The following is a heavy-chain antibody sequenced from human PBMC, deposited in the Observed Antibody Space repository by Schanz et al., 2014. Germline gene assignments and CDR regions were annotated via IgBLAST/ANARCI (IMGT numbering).Heavy chain of an antibody. V-gene: IGHV3-23*04. CDR1: GFTFSNHA. Sequence: VQLVESGGDLVKPGGSLKLSCAASGFTFSNHALSWVRQAPGKGLEWVSDISDSGDSTHYADSVKGRFTISRDNSKNTLFLQMSSLRAEDTAVYYCARDGDFDYWGQGTLVTVSS. J-gene: IGHJ4*02. CDR3: ARDGDFDY. CDR2: ISDSGDST.